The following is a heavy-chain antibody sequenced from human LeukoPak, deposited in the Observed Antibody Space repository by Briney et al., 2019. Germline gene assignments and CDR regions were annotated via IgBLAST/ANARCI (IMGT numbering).Heavy chain of an antibody. V-gene: IGHV3-23*01. Sequence: GGSLRLSCVASGITLNNYAMSWVRQAPGKGLEWVSVISGSGGVIYYADSVKGRFTISRDNSKNTLYLQMNSLRAEDTAVYYYAKDEPPAYDYVWGTHSTRWGQGTLVTVSS. J-gene: IGHJ4*02. CDR2: ISGSGGVI. CDR3: AKDEPPAYDYVWGTHSTR. CDR1: GITLNNYA. D-gene: IGHD3-16*01.